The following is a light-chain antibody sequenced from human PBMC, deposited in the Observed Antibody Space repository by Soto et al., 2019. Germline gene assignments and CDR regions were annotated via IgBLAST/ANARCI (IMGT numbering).Light chain of an antibody. J-gene: IGKJ1*01. CDR2: GAS. CDR1: QSVRSN. Sequence: EIVMTQSPVTLSVSPGERATLSCRASQSVRSNLAWHQHTPGQAPRLLIYGASTRPPGIPARFSGSGSGTEFTLTINSLQSEDFAVYYRQQYNTWPWAFGQGTKVEIK. CDR3: QQYNTWPWA. V-gene: IGKV3D-15*01.